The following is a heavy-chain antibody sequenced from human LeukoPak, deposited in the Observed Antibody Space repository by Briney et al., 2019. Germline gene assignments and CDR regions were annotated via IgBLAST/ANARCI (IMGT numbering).Heavy chain of an antibody. CDR2: ISASGDIK. CDR3: GIPVTKDDYYYNMDV. Sequence: PGGSLRLSCAASGININSHIMNWVRQAPGKGLEWVSHISASGDIKEYADFLRGRFTISRDNARKSLYLEMNSLRAEDTAVYYCGIPVTKDDYYYNMDVWGQGTTVAVS. D-gene: IGHD4-17*01. J-gene: IGHJ6*03. CDR1: GININSHI. V-gene: IGHV3-48*04.